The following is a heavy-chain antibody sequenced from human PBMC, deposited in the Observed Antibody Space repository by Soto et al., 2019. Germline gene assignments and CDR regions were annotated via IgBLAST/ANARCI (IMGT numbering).Heavy chain of an antibody. CDR2: IYYRGST. CDR1: GGSISSSSYY. Sequence: LSLTCTVSGGSISSSSYYWGWIRQPRGKGLEWIGSIYYRGSTNYNPSLKSRVTISVDTSKNQFSLKLSSVTAADTAVYYCARSEYCSSTSCYYDYWGQGTLVTVSS. D-gene: IGHD2-2*01. CDR3: ARSEYCSSTSCYYDY. V-gene: IGHV4-39*01. J-gene: IGHJ4*02.